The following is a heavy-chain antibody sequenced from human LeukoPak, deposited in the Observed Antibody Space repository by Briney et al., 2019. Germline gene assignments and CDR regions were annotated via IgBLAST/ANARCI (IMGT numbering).Heavy chain of an antibody. J-gene: IGHJ4*02. V-gene: IGHV3-64D*06. CDR3: VKEDSYYYDTSGYYPRNCYFDY. D-gene: IGHD3-22*01. CDR1: GFSFTSFS. CDR2: ISTNGDDT. Sequence: PGGSLRLSCSASGFSFTSFSMHWVRQAPGKGLEYVLGISTNGDDTYFADSVKGRFAISRDNSKNTLYLQMSSLRADDTAMYYCVKEDSYYYDTSGYYPRNCYFDYWGQGTLVTVSS.